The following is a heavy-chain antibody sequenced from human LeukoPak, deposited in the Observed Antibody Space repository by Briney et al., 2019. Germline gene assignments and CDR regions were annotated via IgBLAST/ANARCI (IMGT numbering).Heavy chain of an antibody. J-gene: IGHJ4*02. CDR1: GFTFSSYA. Sequence: GGSLRLSCAASGFTFSSYAMHWVRQAPGKGPEWVAVISYDGSNKYYADSVKGRFTISRDNSKNTLYLQMNSLRAEDTAVYYCARESGIKDWGQGTLVTVSS. CDR3: ARESGIKD. D-gene: IGHD3-10*01. CDR2: ISYDGSNK. V-gene: IGHV3-30-3*01.